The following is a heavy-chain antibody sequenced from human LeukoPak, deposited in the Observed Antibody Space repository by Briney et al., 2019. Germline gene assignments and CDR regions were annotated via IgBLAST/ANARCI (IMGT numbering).Heavy chain of an antibody. D-gene: IGHD2-2*01. CDR2: VNPSGGTT. CDR3: AMSSASGSIPGGFDF. Sequence: ASVKVSCKTSGYTFNMYYIHWVRQAPGQGLEWMGLVNPSGGTTNYAQKFQGRVTMPRDTSTSTVYMELYSLRSEDMAVYYCAMSSASGSIPGGFDFWGQGTLVSVSS. CDR1: GYTFNMYY. V-gene: IGHV1-46*02. J-gene: IGHJ4*02.